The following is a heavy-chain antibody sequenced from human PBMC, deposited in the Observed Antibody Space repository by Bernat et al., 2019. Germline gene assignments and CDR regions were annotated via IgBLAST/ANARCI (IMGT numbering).Heavy chain of an antibody. CDR1: GFTFSSYW. V-gene: IGHV3-7*03. CDR3: ARETTVVTLYDY. CDR2: IKQDGSEQ. D-gene: IGHD4-23*01. Sequence: EVQLVESGGGLVQPGGSLRLSCAASGFTFSSYWMSWVRQAPGKGLEWVANIKQDGSEQYYVGSVKGRFTISRDNAKNSLYLQMNSLRAEDTAVYYCARETTVVTLYDYWGQGTLVTVSS. J-gene: IGHJ4*02.